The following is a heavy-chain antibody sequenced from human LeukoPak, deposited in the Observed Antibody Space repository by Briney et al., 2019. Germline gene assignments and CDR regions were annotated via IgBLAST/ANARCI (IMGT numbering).Heavy chain of an antibody. CDR2: IIPIFGTA. CDR1: GGTFSSYA. CDR3: ARDPRNYDYYGMDV. Sequence: GASVKVSCKDSGGTFSSYAISWVRQAPGQGLEWMGGIIPIFGTANYAQKFRGRVTITADESTSTAYMELSSLRSEDTAVYYCARDPRNYDYYGMDVWGQGTTVTVSS. V-gene: IGHV1-69*13. J-gene: IGHJ6*02.